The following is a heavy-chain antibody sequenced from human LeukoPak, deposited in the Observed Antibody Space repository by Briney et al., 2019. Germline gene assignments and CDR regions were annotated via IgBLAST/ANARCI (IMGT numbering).Heavy chain of an antibody. D-gene: IGHD1-1*01. CDR1: GFSLRSYR. CDR2: ISTTSGSI. Sequence: PGRSLRLSCAASGFSLRSYRMNGVRQARGKGREWVSSISTTSGSIYYAHSVKGRFTISRDNAKNTLYLQMNSLRAEDKAVYYCAKGYEGAFDIWGQGTMVTVSS. J-gene: IGHJ3*02. CDR3: AKGYEGAFDI. V-gene: IGHV3-21*04.